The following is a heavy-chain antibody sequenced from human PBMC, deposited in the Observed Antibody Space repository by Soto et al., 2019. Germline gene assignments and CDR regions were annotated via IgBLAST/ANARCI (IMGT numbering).Heavy chain of an antibody. CDR3: ARGVLRFLEWLFNEAEAYYYYMDV. Sequence: EASVKVSCKASGYTFTSYGISWVRQAPGQGLEWMGWISAYNGNTNYAQKLQGRVTMTTDTSTSTAYMELRSLRSDDTAVYYCARGVLRFLEWLFNEAEAYYYYMDVWGKGTTVTVSS. J-gene: IGHJ6*03. CDR1: GYTFTSYG. V-gene: IGHV1-18*01. CDR2: ISAYNGNT. D-gene: IGHD3-3*01.